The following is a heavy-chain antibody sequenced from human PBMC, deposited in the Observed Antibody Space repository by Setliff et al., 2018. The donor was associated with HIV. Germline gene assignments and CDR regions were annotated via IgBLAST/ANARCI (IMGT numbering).Heavy chain of an antibody. CDR3: AREVGEGYSYGFTSYYYYYGMDV. V-gene: IGHV3-11*01. CDR2: ISSSGSTI. CDR1: GFTFSDYY. J-gene: IGHJ6*02. Sequence: PGGSLRLSCAASGFTFSDYYMSWIRQAPGKGLEWVSYISSSGSTIYYADSVKGRFTISRDNAKNSLYLQMNSLRAEDTAVYYCAREVGEGYSYGFTSYYYYYGMDVWGQGTTVTVSS. D-gene: IGHD5-18*01.